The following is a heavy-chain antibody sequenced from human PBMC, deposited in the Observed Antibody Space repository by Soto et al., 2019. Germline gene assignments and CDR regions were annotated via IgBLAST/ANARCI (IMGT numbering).Heavy chain of an antibody. J-gene: IGHJ4*02. D-gene: IGHD5-12*01. CDR2: IYSGGST. CDR1: GFTVSSNY. CDR3: ARTLRWLQFYDY. Sequence: EVQLVATGGGLIQPGGSLRLSCAASGFTVSSNYMSWVRQAPGKGLEWVSVIYSGGSTYYADSVKGRFTISRDNSKNTLYLQMNSLRAEDTAVYYCARTLRWLQFYDYWGQGTLVTVSS. V-gene: IGHV3-53*02.